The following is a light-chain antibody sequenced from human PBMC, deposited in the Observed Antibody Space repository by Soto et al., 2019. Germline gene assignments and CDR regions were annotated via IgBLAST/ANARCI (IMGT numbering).Light chain of an antibody. Sequence: QPVLTQPPSVSGAPGQRVTISCTGSSSNIGAGYDVHWYQQLPGTAPKLLIYGNSNRPSGVPDRFSGSKSGTSASLAISGLQSEDEADYYCAAWDDSLNGFYVFGTGTKLTVL. V-gene: IGLV1-40*01. J-gene: IGLJ1*01. CDR1: SSNIGAGYD. CDR2: GNS. CDR3: AAWDDSLNGFYV.